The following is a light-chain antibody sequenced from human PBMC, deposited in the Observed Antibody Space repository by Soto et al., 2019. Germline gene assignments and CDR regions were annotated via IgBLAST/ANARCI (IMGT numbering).Light chain of an antibody. CDR3: QQYNNWWT. Sequence: EIVMTQSPATLSVSPGERATLSCRASQSVNSNLAWYQQTPGQAPRLLIYAASTRATGIPARFSGSGSETEFTLTISRLQSEDVAIYYCQQYNNWWTFGQGTKVEI. CDR1: QSVNSN. CDR2: AAS. J-gene: IGKJ1*01. V-gene: IGKV3-15*01.